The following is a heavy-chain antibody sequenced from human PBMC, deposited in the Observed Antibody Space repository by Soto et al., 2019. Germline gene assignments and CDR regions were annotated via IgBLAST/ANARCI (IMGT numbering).Heavy chain of an antibody. V-gene: IGHV4-34*01. J-gene: IGHJ5*02. CDR3: ARGGLYYDILTGPPDRNWFDP. D-gene: IGHD3-9*01. CDR2: INHSGST. CDR1: GGSFSGYY. Sequence: SETLSLTCAVYGGSFSGYYWSWIRQPPGKGLEWIGEINHSGSTNYNPSLKSRVTISVDTSKNQFSLKLSSVTAADTAVYYCARGGLYYDILTGPPDRNWFDPWGQGTLVTVSS.